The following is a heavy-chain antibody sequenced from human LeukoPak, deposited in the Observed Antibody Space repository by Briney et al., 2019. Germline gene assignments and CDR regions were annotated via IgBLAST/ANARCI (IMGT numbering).Heavy chain of an antibody. CDR2: IYYSGST. CDR1: GGSISSYY. V-gene: IGHV4-59*01. Sequence: SETLSLTCTVSGGSISSYYWSWIRQPPGKGLGWIGYIYYSGSTNYNPSLKSRVTISVGTSKNQFSLKLSSVTAADTAVYYCARGGTGDSPLDYWGQGTLVTVSS. J-gene: IGHJ4*02. CDR3: ARGGTGDSPLDY. D-gene: IGHD7-27*01.